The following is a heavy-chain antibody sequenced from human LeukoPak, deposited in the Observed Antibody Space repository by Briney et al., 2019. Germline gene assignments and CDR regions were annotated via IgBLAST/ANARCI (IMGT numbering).Heavy chain of an antibody. Sequence: SETLSLTCTVSGGSISSSSYYWGWIRQPPGKGLEWIGSIYYSGSTYYNPSLKSRVTISVDTSKNQFSLKLSSVTAADTAVYCCARPLNPFIAVGPFDYWGQGTLVTVSS. J-gene: IGHJ4*02. D-gene: IGHD6-19*01. CDR2: IYYSGST. CDR3: ARPLNPFIAVGPFDY. CDR1: GGSISSSSYY. V-gene: IGHV4-39*01.